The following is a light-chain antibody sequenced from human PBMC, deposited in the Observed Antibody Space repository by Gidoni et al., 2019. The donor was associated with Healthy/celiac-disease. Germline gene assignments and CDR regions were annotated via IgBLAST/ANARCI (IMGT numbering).Light chain of an antibody. CDR2: DAS. J-gene: IGKJ4*01. CDR1: QSVSSY. Sequence: EIVLTQSPATLSLSPGERATLSCRASQSVSSYLAWYQLKPGQAPRLLIYDASNRATGIPARFSGSGSGTDFTLTISSLEPEDFAVYYCQQRSSFGGGTKVEIK. CDR3: QQRSS. V-gene: IGKV3-11*01.